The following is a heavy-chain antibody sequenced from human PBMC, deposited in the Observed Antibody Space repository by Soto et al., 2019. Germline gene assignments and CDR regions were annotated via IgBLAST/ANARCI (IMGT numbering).Heavy chain of an antibody. D-gene: IGHD1-20*01. CDR2: IYPGDSDT. J-gene: IGHJ3*02. CDR1: GYSFTSYW. CDR3: ARPPFNWNDAFDI. Sequence: GESLKISCKGSGYSFTSYWIGWVRQMPGKGLEWMGIIYPGDSDTRYSPSFQGQVTISADKSISTAYLQWSSLKASDTAMYYCARPPFNWNDAFDIWGQGTMVTVSS. V-gene: IGHV5-51*01.